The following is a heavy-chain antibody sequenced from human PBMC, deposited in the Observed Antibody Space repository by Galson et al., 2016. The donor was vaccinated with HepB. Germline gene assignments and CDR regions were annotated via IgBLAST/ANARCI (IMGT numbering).Heavy chain of an antibody. J-gene: IGHJ4*02. V-gene: IGHV3-33*01. CDR1: GFSFSSFG. CDR2: IWYDGSNK. D-gene: IGHD6-13*01. CDR3: ASDPSSIAPAGGCDF. Sequence: SLRLSCAASGFSFSSFGMHWVRQAPGKGLEWVAVIWYDGSNKYYADSVKGRFAISRDNSKNTLYLQMNSLRAEDTAVYYCASDPSSIAPAGGCDFWGQGTLVTVSS.